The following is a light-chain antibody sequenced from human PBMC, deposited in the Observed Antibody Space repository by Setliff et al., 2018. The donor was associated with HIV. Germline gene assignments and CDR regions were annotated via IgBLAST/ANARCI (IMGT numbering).Light chain of an antibody. CDR2: SNT. CDR3: VVWDDSLNGWV. CDR1: SSNIGRNA. Sequence: SVLTHPPSASGTPGQRVTISCSGSSSNIGRNAVNWYQQLPGTAPTLLIYSNTQRPSGGPDRFSGSKSGTSASLAISGLQSEDEADYYCVVWDDSLNGWVFGGGTKVTVL. V-gene: IGLV1-44*01. J-gene: IGLJ2*01.